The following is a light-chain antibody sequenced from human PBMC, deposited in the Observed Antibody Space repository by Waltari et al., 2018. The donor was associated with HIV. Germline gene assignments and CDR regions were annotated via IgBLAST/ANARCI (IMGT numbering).Light chain of an antibody. CDR1: HSISTW. J-gene: IGKJ2*01. CDR2: KAS. CDR3: QQYNTYSSPT. Sequence: IQMTQSPSTLSPSVGDRITITCPASHSISTWLAWYQQKAGKAPKLLIYKASNLESGVPSRFSGSGSGTEFTLTISTLQPDDFASYYCQQYNTYSSPTFGQGTKLEMK. V-gene: IGKV1-5*03.